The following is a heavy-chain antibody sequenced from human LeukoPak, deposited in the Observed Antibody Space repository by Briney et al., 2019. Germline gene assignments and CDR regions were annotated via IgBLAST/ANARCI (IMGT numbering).Heavy chain of an antibody. CDR2: ISSSTRYI. J-gene: IGHJ3*02. Sequence: GGSLRLSCAASGFSFSSYGMSWVRQAPGKGLEWVSSISSSTRYIYYADSVKGRFTISRDNAKTSLCLQMNSLRAEDTAVYYCARDRIYYDILTAQGAFDIWGQGTMVTVSS. D-gene: IGHD3-9*01. V-gene: IGHV3-21*01. CDR3: ARDRIYYDILTAQGAFDI. CDR1: GFSFSSYG.